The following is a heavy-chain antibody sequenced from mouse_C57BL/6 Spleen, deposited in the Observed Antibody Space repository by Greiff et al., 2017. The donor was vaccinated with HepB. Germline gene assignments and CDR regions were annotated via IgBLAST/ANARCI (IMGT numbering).Heavy chain of an antibody. CDR1: GYSITSGYY. CDR3: ARVAGYS. V-gene: IGHV3-6*01. J-gene: IGHJ4*01. CDR2: ISYDGSN. Sequence: EVQLQQSGPGLVKPSQSLSLTCSVTGYSITSGYYWNWIRQFPGNKLEWMGYISYDGSNNYNPSLKNRISITRDTSKNQFFLKLNSVTTEDTATYYCARVAGYSWGQGTSVTVSS.